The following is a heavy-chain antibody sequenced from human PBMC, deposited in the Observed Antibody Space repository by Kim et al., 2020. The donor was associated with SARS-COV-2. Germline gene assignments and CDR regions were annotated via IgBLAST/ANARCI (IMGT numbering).Heavy chain of an antibody. Sequence: QKFQERVTITRDMSTSTAYMELSRLRSEDTAVYYCAAHNHYYDSSGYLDYWGQGTLVTVSS. D-gene: IGHD3-22*01. V-gene: IGHV1-58*01. CDR3: AAHNHYYDSSGYLDY. J-gene: IGHJ4*02.